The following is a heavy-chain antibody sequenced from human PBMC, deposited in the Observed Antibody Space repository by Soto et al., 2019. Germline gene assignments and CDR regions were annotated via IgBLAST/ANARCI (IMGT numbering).Heavy chain of an antibody. CDR1: GCTFSRYA. CDR3: AKGHKLSTSCYGLCYYYYYDMDV. J-gene: IGHJ6*02. Sequence: GGALGLSLGGSGCTFSRYAISVGRPAPGKGLEWGLAIRGSGGSTYYADSVKGRFTISRDNSKNTLYLQMNSLRAEDTAVYYCAKGHKLSTSCYGLCYYYYYDMDVWGQGTTVPVSS. CDR2: IRGSGGST. V-gene: IGHV3-23*01. D-gene: IGHD2-2*01.